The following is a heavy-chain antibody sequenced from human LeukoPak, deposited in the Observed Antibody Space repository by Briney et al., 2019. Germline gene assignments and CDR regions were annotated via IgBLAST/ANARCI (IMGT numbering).Heavy chain of an antibody. V-gene: IGHV3-23*01. Sequence: GGSLRLSCTASGFIFSDYVMIWVRQAPGKGLEWVSGITASGDRTYYGDSVKGRFTISRDNAKNSLYLQMNSLRAEDTALYYCARRFDYWGQGTLDTVSS. J-gene: IGHJ4*02. CDR1: GFIFSDYV. CDR2: ITASGDRT. CDR3: ARRFDY.